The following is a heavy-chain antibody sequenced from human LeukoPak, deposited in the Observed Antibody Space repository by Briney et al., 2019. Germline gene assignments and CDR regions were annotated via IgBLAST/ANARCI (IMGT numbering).Heavy chain of an antibody. J-gene: IGHJ2*01. CDR1: GFTFSTYW. V-gene: IGHV3-74*01. D-gene: IGHD2-8*01. Sequence: PGGSLRLSCAASGFTFSTYWMHWVRQAPGKGLVWVSSINRDGTSTNYADSVKGRFTISRDNAKNTLYLQMNSLRVEDTAVYYCAREGVSRYFDLWGRGTLVTVSS. CDR3: AREGVSRYFDL. CDR2: INRDGTST.